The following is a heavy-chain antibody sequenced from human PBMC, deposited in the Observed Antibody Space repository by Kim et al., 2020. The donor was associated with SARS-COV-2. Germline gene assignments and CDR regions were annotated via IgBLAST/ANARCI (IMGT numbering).Heavy chain of an antibody. V-gene: IGHV1-46*01. CDR2: INPSGGST. D-gene: IGHD2-2*01. J-gene: IGHJ6*02. Sequence: ASVKVSCKASGYTFTSYYMHWVRQAPGQGLEWMGIINPSGGSTSYAQKFQGRVTMTRDTSTSTVYMELSSLRSEDTAVYYCARALYCSSTSCHHLYYYYGMDVWGQGTTVTVSS. CDR3: ARALYCSSTSCHHLYYYYGMDV. CDR1: GYTFTSYY.